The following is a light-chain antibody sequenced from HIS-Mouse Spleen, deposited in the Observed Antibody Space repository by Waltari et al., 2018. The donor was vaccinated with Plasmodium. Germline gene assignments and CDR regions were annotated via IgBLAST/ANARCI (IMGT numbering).Light chain of an antibody. CDR1: HIGRKS. J-gene: IGLJ2*01. Sequence: SYVLTQPPSVSVAPGQTARITCGGNHIGRKSVPWYQQKPGQAPVLVVYDDSERPSGIPERFSGSNSGNTATLTISRVEAGDEADYYCQVWDSSSDHVVFGGGTKLTVL. CDR2: DDS. CDR3: QVWDSSSDHVV. V-gene: IGLV3-21*02.